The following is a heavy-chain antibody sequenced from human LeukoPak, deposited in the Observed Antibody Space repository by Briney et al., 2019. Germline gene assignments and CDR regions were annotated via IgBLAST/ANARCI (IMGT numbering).Heavy chain of an antibody. D-gene: IGHD2/OR15-2a*01. J-gene: IGHJ4*02. CDR2: IYHSGNT. CDR3: ARHPFSTPFDY. CDR1: GDSISSSY. Sequence: SETLSLTCTVSGDSISSSYWSWIRQPPGKGLEWIAYIYHSGNTDYNPSLKSRVTISIDTSKNQFPLKLTSVTAADTAVYYCARHPFSTPFDYWGQGTLVTVSS. V-gene: IGHV4-59*08.